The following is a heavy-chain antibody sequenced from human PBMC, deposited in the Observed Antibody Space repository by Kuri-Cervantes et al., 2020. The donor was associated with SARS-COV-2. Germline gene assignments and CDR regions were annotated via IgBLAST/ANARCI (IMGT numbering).Heavy chain of an antibody. J-gene: IGHJ4*02. CDR3: AKDRGGVHDF. CDR1: GFTFSSYG. CDR2: IWYDGSNK. D-gene: IGHD2-21*01. V-gene: IGHV3-30*02. Sequence: GGSLRLSCAASGFTFSSYGMHWVRQAPGKGLEWVAVIWYDGSNKYYADSVKGRFTISRDNSQNTLHLQMKSLRDEDTAIYYCAKDRGGVHDFWGQGTLVTVSS.